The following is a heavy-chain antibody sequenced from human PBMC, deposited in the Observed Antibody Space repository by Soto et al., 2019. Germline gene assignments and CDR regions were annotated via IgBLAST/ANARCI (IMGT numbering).Heavy chain of an antibody. CDR2: IKSKRDDEMT. CDR1: GFSFNIAW. D-gene: IGHD3-22*01. V-gene: IGHV3-15*01. CDR3: ITDGGNHDSSGYYYCCH. J-gene: IGHJ4*02. Sequence: GGSLRLSCAASGFSFNIAWMTWVRQAPGKGLEWVGRIKSKRDDEMTDYAEPVKGRFTMSRDDSKSTLYLEMNSLKSEDTAMYYCITDGGNHDSSGYYYCCHWGQGTLVTVSS.